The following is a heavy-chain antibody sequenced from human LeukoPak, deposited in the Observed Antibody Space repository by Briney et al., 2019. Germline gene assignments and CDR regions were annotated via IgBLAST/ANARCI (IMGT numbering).Heavy chain of an antibody. Sequence: GGSLRPSCAVSGFTFSKYDMTWVRQAPGKGLEWVSAISGGGSDTSYAASVKGRFSISRDNSKNTLSLQMNSLRVEDTAVYFCAKVGNYDSSGYYDDYFFDSWGQGTLVSVSS. V-gene: IGHV3-23*01. D-gene: IGHD3-22*01. CDR3: AKVGNYDSSGYYDDYFFDS. J-gene: IGHJ4*02. CDR2: ISGGGSDT. CDR1: GFTFSKYD.